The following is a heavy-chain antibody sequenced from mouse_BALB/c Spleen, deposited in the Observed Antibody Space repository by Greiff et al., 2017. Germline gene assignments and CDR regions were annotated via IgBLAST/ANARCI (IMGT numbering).Heavy chain of an antibody. Sequence: QLVESGPELVKPGASVKVSCKASGYSFTDYTMYWVKQSHGKRLEWIGYINPYNGGTNYNQKFKGKATLTVDKSSSTAFMHLNSLTSEDSAVYYCARGGERYFDYWGQGTTLTVSS. CDR2: INPYNGGT. CDR3: ARGGERYFDY. D-gene: IGHD1-1*02. J-gene: IGHJ2*01. V-gene: IGHV1S135*01. CDR1: GYSFTDYT.